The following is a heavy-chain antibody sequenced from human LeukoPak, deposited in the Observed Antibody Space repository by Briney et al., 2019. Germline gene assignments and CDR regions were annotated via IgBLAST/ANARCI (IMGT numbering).Heavy chain of an antibody. Sequence: SETLSLTCAVYGGSFSGYYWSWIRQPPGKGPEWIGEINHSGSTNYNPSLKSRVTISVDTSKNQFSLKLSSVTAADTAVYYCARAGYSSGWYVNYWGQGTLVTVSS. V-gene: IGHV4-34*01. CDR2: INHSGST. CDR1: GGSFSGYY. D-gene: IGHD6-19*01. J-gene: IGHJ4*02. CDR3: ARAGYSSGWYVNY.